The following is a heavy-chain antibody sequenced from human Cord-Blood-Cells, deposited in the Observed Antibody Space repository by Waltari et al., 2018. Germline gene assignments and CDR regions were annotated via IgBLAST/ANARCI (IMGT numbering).Heavy chain of an antibody. CDR3: ARRRVGATRGAFDI. D-gene: IGHD1-26*01. V-gene: IGHV4-34*01. J-gene: IGHJ3*02. CDR2: INHSGST. Sequence: QVQLQQWGAGLLKPSETLSLTCAVYGGSFSGYYWSWIRQPPGKGLEWIGEINHSGSTNSEPSLKRRVTISVDTSKNQFSLKLSSVTAADTAVYYCARRRVGATRGAFDIWGQGTMVTVSS. CDR1: GGSFSGYY.